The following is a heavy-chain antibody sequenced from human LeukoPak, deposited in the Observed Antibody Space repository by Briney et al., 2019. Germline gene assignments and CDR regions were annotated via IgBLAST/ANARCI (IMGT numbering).Heavy chain of an antibody. CDR1: GFTFSSHS. Sequence: GGSLRLSCAASGFTFSSHSMNWVRQAPGKGLEWVSYISSSSSTIYYADSVKGRFTISRDNAKNSLYLQMNSLRAEDTAVYYCARGAYYSEDWGQGTLVTVSS. J-gene: IGHJ4*02. CDR3: ARGAYYSED. CDR2: ISSSSSTI. V-gene: IGHV3-48*01. D-gene: IGHD3-16*01.